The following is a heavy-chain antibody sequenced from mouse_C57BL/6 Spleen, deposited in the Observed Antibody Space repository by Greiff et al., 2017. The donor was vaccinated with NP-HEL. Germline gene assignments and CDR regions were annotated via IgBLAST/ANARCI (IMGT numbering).Heavy chain of an antibody. V-gene: IGHV1-18*01. D-gene: IGHD1-1*01. CDR3: ARRPLYYGSPWYFDV. Sequence: EVQLQQSGPELVKPGASVKIPCKASGYTFTDYNMDWVKQSHGKSLEWIGDINPNNGGTIYNQKFKGKATLTVDKSSSTAYMELRSLTSEDTAVYYCARRPLYYGSPWYFDVWGTGTTVTVSS. CDR1: GYTFTDYN. J-gene: IGHJ1*03. CDR2: INPNNGGT.